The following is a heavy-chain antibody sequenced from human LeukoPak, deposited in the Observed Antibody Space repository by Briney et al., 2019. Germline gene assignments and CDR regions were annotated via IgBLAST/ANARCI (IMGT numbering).Heavy chain of an antibody. CDR3: ARGMWFDTLFSAFDV. CDR2: IFHTGST. CDR1: GDSISSRNW. V-gene: IGHV4-4*02. J-gene: IGHJ3*01. D-gene: IGHD3-10*01. Sequence: SETLSLTCSVSGDSISSRNWWTWVRPTREKGLEWIGEIFHTGSTNYNPSVEGRVTISIDKAKNHFSLILPSVTAADTALYYCARGMWFDTLFSAFDVWGQGTMVSVSS.